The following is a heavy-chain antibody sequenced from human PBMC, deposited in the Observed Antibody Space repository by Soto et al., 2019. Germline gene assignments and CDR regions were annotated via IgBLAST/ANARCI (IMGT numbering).Heavy chain of an antibody. D-gene: IGHD4-17*01. V-gene: IGHV3-23*01. CDR2: ISGSGGST. CDR1: GFTFSSYA. CDR3: ARVDYGGNSPSEHQD. J-gene: IGHJ4*02. Sequence: GGSLRLSCAASGFTFSSYAMSWVRQAPGKGLEWVSAISGSGGSTYYADSVKGRFTISRDNSKNTLYLQMNSLRAEDTAVYYCARVDYGGNSPSEHQDWGQGTLVTVSS.